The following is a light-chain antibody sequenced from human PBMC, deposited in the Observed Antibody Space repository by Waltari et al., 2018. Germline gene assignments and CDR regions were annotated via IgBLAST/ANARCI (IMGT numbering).Light chain of an antibody. J-gene: IGKJ1*01. CDR3: QQYNSYSRT. V-gene: IGKV1-5*03. CDR2: KAS. CDR1: QSISSW. Sequence: DIQMTQSPSTLSASVGDRVTITCRASQSISSWLAWYQQKPGKAPKLLIYKASTLESGVPSRVSGSGSGTQFTPTINSLQTDDFATYYCQQYNSYSRTFGQGTKVEIK.